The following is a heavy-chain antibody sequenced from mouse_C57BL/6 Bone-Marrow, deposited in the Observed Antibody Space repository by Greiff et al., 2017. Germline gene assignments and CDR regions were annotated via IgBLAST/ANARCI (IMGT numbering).Heavy chain of an antibody. CDR2: IRSKSNNYAT. Sequence: EVKLQESGGGLVQPKGSLKLSCAASGFSFNTYAMNWVRQAPGKGLEWVARIRSKSNNYATYYADSVKDRFTISRDDSESMLYLQMNNLKTEDTAMYYCVRQGWERYFDVWGTGTTVTVSS. CDR1: GFSFNTYA. D-gene: IGHD3-3*01. J-gene: IGHJ1*03. V-gene: IGHV10-1*01. CDR3: VRQGWERYFDV.